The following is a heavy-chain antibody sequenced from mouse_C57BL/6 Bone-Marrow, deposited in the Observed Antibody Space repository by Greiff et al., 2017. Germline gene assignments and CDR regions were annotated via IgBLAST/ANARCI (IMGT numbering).Heavy chain of an antibody. CDR1: GYSFTDYT. D-gene: IGHD2-3*01. CDR3: SRWLLRYYAMDD. CDR2: INPNYGTT. J-gene: IGHJ4*01. Sequence: VQLQQSGPELVKPGASVKISCKASGYSFTDYTMNWVKQSNGKSLEWIGVINPNYGTTSYNQKFKGKATLTVDQSSSPAYMQLNSLTSEDSAVYCCSRWLLRYYAMDDWGQGTSVTVSS. V-gene: IGHV1-39*01.